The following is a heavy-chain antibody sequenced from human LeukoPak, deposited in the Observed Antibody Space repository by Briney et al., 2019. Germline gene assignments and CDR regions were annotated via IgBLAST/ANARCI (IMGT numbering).Heavy chain of an antibody. J-gene: IGHJ4*02. D-gene: IGHD1-26*01. V-gene: IGHV4-34*01. CDR3: ARESPGAAFDY. CDR1: GGSFSGYY. CDR2: INHSGST. Sequence: SETLSLTCAVYGGSFSGYYWSWIRQPPGKGLEWIGEINHSGSTNYNPSLKSRVTISVDTSKNQFSLKLSSVTAADTAVYYCARESPGAAFDYWGQGTLVTVSS.